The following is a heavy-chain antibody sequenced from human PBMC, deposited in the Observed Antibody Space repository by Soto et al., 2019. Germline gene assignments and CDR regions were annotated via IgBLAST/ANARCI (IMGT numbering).Heavy chain of an antibody. CDR2: VSSSGSTI. CDR1: GFTFSSYV. Sequence: EVQLVESGGGLVQPGGSLRLSCAVSGFTFSSYVLNWVRQAPGKGLEWVSYVSSSGSTIYYADSVKGRFTISRDNAKNSLYLQMTSLRAEDTAVYYCARTVNPSDYGMDVWGLGTTVTVSS. V-gene: IGHV3-48*03. CDR3: ARTVNPSDYGMDV. J-gene: IGHJ6*02. D-gene: IGHD4-4*01.